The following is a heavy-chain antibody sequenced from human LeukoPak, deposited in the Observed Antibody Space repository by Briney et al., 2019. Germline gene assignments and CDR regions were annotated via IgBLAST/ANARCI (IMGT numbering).Heavy chain of an antibody. CDR3: ARRITIFGDGNWFDF. V-gene: IGHV5-51*01. CDR2: IYPGDSDT. Sequence: GESLKISCKGSGYSFTHYWIGGVRQMPGKGLEWMGLIYPGDSDTRYSPSFQGQVTISADKSISTAYLQWSSLKASDTAMYYCARRITIFGDGNWFDFWGQGTLATVSS. CDR1: GYSFTHYW. J-gene: IGHJ5*01. D-gene: IGHD3-3*01.